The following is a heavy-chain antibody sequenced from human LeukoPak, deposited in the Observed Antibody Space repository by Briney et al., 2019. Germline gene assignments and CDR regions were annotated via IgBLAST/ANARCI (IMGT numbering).Heavy chain of an antibody. CDR2: VSGSGGST. D-gene: IGHD2-21*02. V-gene: IGHV3-23*01. J-gene: IGHJ4*02. CDR3: AKGSFTYCGGDCYPFDY. CDR1: GFTFSNYA. Sequence: GSLRLSCAASGFTFSNYAMSWVRQAPGKGLEWVSTVSGSGGSTYYADSVKGRFTISRDNSKNTLYLQMNSLRAEDTAVYYCAKGSFTYCGGDCYPFDYWGQGTLVTVSS.